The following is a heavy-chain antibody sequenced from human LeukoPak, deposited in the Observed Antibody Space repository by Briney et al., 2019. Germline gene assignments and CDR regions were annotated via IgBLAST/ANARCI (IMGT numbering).Heavy chain of an antibody. CDR3: ARRCSSNSCPFEY. CDR2: MDPSDSYS. CDR1: GYSFTSYW. Sequence: HGESLKISCKGSGYSFTSYWITWVRPMPGKGLEWMGRMDPSDSYSNYSPSFQGHVTISADKSISTAYLQWSSLKASDTAMYYCARRCSSNSCPFEYWGQGTLVTVSS. J-gene: IGHJ4*02. V-gene: IGHV5-10-1*01. D-gene: IGHD2-2*01.